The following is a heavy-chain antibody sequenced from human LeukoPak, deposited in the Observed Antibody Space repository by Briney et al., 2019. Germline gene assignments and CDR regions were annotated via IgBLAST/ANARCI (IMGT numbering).Heavy chain of an antibody. CDR1: GFSYSTSS. Sequence: GGSLRLSCEASGFSYSTSSMNWVRQAPGKGLEWVSSIFGDGPGLYYAESAKGRFTISRDNGKNSVYLEMNSLRDDDTAVYYCTREGGSTDAGFWGQGTLVTVSS. CDR3: TREGGSTDAGF. D-gene: IGHD3-16*01. CDR2: IFGDGPGL. V-gene: IGHV3-21*06. J-gene: IGHJ4*02.